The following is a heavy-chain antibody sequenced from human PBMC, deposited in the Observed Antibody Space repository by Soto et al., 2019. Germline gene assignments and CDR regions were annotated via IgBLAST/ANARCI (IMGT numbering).Heavy chain of an antibody. D-gene: IGHD2-21*02. V-gene: IGHV4-39*01. CDR3: ARLAYCGTDCYALDY. Sequence: SETLSLTCTVSGGSISGGSYYWGWIRQPPGKGLEWIGSIYYSGSTYYNPSLQSRVTISVDTSKNQFSLKLSSVTAADTAVYYCARLAYCGTDCYALDYWGLGSLVTVSS. CDR1: GGSISGGSYY. CDR2: IYYSGST. J-gene: IGHJ4*02.